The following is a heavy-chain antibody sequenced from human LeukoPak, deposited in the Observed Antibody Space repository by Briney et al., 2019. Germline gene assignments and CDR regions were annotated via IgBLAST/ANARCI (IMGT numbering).Heavy chain of an antibody. Sequence: ASVKVSCKASGYTFTKYAMNWLRQAPGQRPEWMGWISTGTGNPTYAQGFTGRFVFSLDTSVSTAYLEITSLKAEDTAVYYCTRDFYNSGSSLLDYWGQGTLVTASS. V-gene: IGHV7-4-1*02. CDR2: ISTGTGNP. J-gene: IGHJ4*02. D-gene: IGHD3-10*01. CDR3: TRDFYNSGSSLLDY. CDR1: GYTFTKYA.